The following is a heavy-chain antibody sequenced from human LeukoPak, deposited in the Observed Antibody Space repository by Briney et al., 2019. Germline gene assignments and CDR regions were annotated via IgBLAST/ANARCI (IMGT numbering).Heavy chain of an antibody. V-gene: IGHV1-69*13. J-gene: IGHJ4*02. CDR2: IIPIFGTA. Sequence: SVKVSCKASGGTFSSYAISWVRQAPGQGLEWMGGIIPIFGTANYAQTFQGRVTITADESTSTAYMELSSLRSEDTAVYYCARSVAEMQRGYSYGYLDYWGQGTLVTVSS. D-gene: IGHD5-18*01. CDR1: GGTFSSYA. CDR3: ARSVAEMQRGYSYGYLDY.